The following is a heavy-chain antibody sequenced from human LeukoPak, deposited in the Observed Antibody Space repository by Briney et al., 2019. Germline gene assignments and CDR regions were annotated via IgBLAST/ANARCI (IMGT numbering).Heavy chain of an antibody. CDR1: RYTFTSYG. CDR2: IIPIFGTA. J-gene: IGHJ6*03. Sequence: SVKVSCKTSRYTFTSYGISWVRQAPGQGLEWMGGIIPIFGTANYAQKFQGRVTITADKSTSTAYMELSSLRSEDTAVYYCARSLLRYFDWTHPTHYYYYMDVWGKGTTVTVSS. V-gene: IGHV1-69*06. D-gene: IGHD3-9*01. CDR3: ARSLLRYFDWTHPTHYYYYMDV.